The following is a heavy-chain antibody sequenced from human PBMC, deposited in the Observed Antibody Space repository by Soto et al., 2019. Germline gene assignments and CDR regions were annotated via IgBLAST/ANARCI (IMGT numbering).Heavy chain of an antibody. Sequence: GASVKVSCKASGYTFTIYYMHCVLQSPLQGLDGMGIINPSGGSTSYAQKFQGRVTMTRDTSTSTVYMELSSLRSEDTAVYYCARADYYDSSGYYYDLYWYFDLWGRGTLVTVSS. J-gene: IGHJ2*01. CDR2: INPSGGST. CDR1: GYTFTIYY. CDR3: ARADYYDSSGYYYDLYWYFDL. V-gene: IGHV1-46*01. D-gene: IGHD3-22*01.